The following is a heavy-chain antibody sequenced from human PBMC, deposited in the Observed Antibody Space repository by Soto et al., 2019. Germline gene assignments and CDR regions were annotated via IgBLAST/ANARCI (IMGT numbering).Heavy chain of an antibody. J-gene: IGHJ4*02. CDR2: ISHDGPVK. CDR1: RFTFSNYG. Sequence: QVQLVESGGGVVQPGRSLRLSCAASRFTFSNYGMQWVRQAPGKGLEWVAVISHDGPVKYYADSVKGRFTISRDNFQNTLDLQMDSLRAEDTAVYYCAKERDTRSSSCFDSWGQGTLVTVSS. CDR3: AKERDTRSSSCFDS. D-gene: IGHD5-18*01. V-gene: IGHV3-30*18.